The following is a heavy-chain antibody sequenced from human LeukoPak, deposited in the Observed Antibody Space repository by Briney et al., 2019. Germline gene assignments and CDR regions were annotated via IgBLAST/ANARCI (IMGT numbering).Heavy chain of an antibody. CDR2: ISAYNGNT. CDR3: AREGLRFLEWHDAFDI. Sequence: VASVKVSCKASGYTFTSYGISWVRQAPGQGLEWMGWISAYNGNTNYAQKLQGRVTMTTDTSTSTAYMELRSLRSDDTAVYYCAREGLRFLEWHDAFDIWGQGTMVTVSS. V-gene: IGHV1-18*01. CDR1: GYTFTSYG. J-gene: IGHJ3*02. D-gene: IGHD3-3*01.